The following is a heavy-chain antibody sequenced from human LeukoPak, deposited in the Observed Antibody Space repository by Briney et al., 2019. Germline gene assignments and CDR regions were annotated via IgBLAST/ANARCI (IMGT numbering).Heavy chain of an antibody. V-gene: IGHV1-18*01. CDR2: ISAYNGNT. CDR1: GYTFTSYG. D-gene: IGHD5-24*01. CDR3: ARDNSVRDEAWWFNP. Sequence: GASVKVPCKASGYTFTSYGISWVRQAPGQGLEWMGWISAYNGNTNYAQKFQGRVTRTRDMSTSTDYLELSSLRSEDTAVYYCARDNSVRDEAWWFNPWGQGTLVTVSS. J-gene: IGHJ5*02.